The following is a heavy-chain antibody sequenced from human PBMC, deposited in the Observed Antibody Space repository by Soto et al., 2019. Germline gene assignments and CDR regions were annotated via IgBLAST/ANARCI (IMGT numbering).Heavy chain of an antibody. V-gene: IGHV4-30-4*01. D-gene: IGHD4-17*01. CDR1: GGSISSGNYY. CDR2: IYYSGST. CDR3: ASERDYGGNFRFYAFDI. Sequence: QVQLQESGPGLVKPSQTLSLTCTVSGGSISSGNYYWSWIRQPPGKGLEWIGYIYYSGSTYYNSSIESRVTISVDTSKNQFSLKLSSVTAADTAVYYCASERDYGGNFRFYAFDIWGQGTMVTVSS. J-gene: IGHJ3*02.